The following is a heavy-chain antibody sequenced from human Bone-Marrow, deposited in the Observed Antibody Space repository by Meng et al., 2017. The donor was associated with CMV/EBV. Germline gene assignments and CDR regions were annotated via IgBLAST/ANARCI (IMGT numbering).Heavy chain of an antibody. Sequence: GYYWTWISQRPGKGLGWIGYIYYSGGTNYNPSLQSRVTISVDTSKNQFSLKLSSVTAADTAMYYCARSVGCSSTYCYTYTSSWYPDYWGQGTLVTVSS. CDR2: IYYSGGT. J-gene: IGHJ4*02. D-gene: IGHD6-13*01. CDR1: GYY. V-gene: IGHV4-31*02. CDR3: ARSVGCSSTYCYTYTSSWYPDY.